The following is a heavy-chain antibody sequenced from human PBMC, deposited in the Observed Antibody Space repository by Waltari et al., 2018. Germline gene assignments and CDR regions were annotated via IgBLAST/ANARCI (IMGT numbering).Heavy chain of an antibody. CDR2: IYHSWST. Sequence: QVQLQESGPGLVKPSQTLSLTCTVSGGSISSGGYYWSWIRQHPGKGLEWIGYIYHSWSTYYNPSLKSRVTISVDRSKNQFSLKLSSVTAADTAVYYCARGCYGDYLNWFDPWGQGTLVTVSS. D-gene: IGHD4-17*01. V-gene: IGHV4-31*03. CDR3: ARGCYGDYLNWFDP. J-gene: IGHJ5*02. CDR1: GGSISSGGYY.